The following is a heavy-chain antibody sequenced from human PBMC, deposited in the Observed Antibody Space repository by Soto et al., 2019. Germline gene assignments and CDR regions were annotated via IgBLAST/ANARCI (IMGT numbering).Heavy chain of an antibody. CDR1: GFTVSSHY. J-gene: IGHJ6*02. D-gene: IGHD2-2*01. CDR3: AREVFCGSSSCKVRYGMGV. V-gene: IGHV3-53*01. Sequence: GGSLRLSCAPSGFTVSSHYMSWVRQAPGKGLEWVSVINSGGSTYYADSVKGRFTISRDHSRNTLYLQMNSLRVEDTAVYYCAREVFCGSSSCKVRYGMGVWGQGTTGTISS. CDR2: INSGGST.